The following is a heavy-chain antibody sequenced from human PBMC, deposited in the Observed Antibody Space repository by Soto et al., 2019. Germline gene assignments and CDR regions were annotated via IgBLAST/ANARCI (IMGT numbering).Heavy chain of an antibody. CDR3: ARVYYYGSGSYYYFDY. J-gene: IGHJ4*02. CDR1: GGSISSYY. CDR2: IYTSGST. D-gene: IGHD3-10*01. Sequence: SETLSLTCTVSGGSISSYYWSWIRQPAGKGLEWIGRIYTSGSTNYNPSLKSRVTMSVDTSKNQFSLKLSSVTAADTVVYYCARVYYYGSGSYYYFDYWGQGTLVTVSS. V-gene: IGHV4-4*07.